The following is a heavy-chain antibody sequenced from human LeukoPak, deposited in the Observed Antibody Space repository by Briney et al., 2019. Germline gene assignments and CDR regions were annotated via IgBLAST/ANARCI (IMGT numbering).Heavy chain of an antibody. V-gene: IGHV3-30-3*01. Sequence: GGSLRLSCAASGFTFSSYAMHWVRQAPGKGLEWVAVISYDGSNKYYADSVKGRFTISRDNSKNTLYLQMNSLRAEDTAVYYCGKDDRYYYASSGYYQTWGQGTLVTVSS. J-gene: IGHJ5*02. CDR1: GFTFSSYA. CDR3: GKDDRYYYASSGYYQT. D-gene: IGHD3-22*01. CDR2: ISYDGSNK.